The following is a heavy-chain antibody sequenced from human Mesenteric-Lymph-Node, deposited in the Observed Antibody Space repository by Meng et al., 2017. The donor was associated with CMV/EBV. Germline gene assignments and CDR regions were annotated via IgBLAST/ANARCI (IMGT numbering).Heavy chain of an antibody. CDR3: ARDPVGGYFDL. CDR1: GGSISSSSYY. CDR2: IYYSGST. J-gene: IGHJ2*01. V-gene: IGHV4-39*07. Sequence: SETLFLTCTVSGGSISSSSYYWGWIRQPPGKGLEWIGSIYYSGSTYYNPSLKSRVTISVDTSKNQFSLKLSSVTAADTAVYYCARDPVGGYFDLWGRGTLVTVSS. D-gene: IGHD3-16*01.